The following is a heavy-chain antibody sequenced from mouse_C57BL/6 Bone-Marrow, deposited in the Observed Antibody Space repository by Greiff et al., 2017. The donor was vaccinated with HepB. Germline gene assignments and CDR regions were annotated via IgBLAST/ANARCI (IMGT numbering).Heavy chain of an antibody. Sequence: VQLQQSGAELVRPGTSVKMSCKASGYTFTNYWIGWAKQRPGHGLEWIGDIYPGGGYTNYNEKFKGKATLTADKSSSTAYMQFSSLTSEDSAIYYCARSFITTVVDYYFDYWGQGTTLTVSS. CDR3: ARSFITTVVDYYFDY. CDR1: GYTFTNYW. D-gene: IGHD1-1*01. V-gene: IGHV1-63*01. CDR2: IYPGGGYT. J-gene: IGHJ2*01.